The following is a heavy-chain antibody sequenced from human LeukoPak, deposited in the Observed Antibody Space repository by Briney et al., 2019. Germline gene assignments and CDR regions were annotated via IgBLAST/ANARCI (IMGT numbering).Heavy chain of an antibody. Sequence: GGSLRLSCAASGFTFSTYPMHWVRQDPGEGLESVSAISGDGTSTYYANSVKGRFTISRDNSKYTLYLQMGSLRPEDTAVYYCAREAPPGSFDYWGQGTLVTVSS. J-gene: IGHJ4*02. V-gene: IGHV3-64*01. D-gene: IGHD6-19*01. CDR3: AREAPPGSFDY. CDR1: GFTFSTYP. CDR2: ISGDGTST.